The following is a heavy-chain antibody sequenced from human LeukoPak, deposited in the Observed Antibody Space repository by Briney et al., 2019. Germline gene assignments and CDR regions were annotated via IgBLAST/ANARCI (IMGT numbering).Heavy chain of an antibody. J-gene: IGHJ4*02. CDR3: AKGTMGRGFGY. Sequence: GRSLRLSCAASVFTFSSYAMNSVRQAPRKGLEWGSAISGSGGNTYYAASVKGRFTISRDNSKNTLYLQMNSLRAEDTAVYYCAKGTMGRGFGYWGQGTLVTVSS. CDR1: VFTFSSYA. V-gene: IGHV3-23*01. D-gene: IGHD3-10*01. CDR2: ISGSGGNT.